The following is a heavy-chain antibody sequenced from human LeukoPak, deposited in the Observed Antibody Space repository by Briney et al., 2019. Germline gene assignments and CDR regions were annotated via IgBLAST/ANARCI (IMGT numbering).Heavy chain of an antibody. Sequence: ASVKVSCKASGYTFTGYYMHWVRQAPGQGLEWMGWINPNSGGTNYAQKFQGWVTMTRDTSISTAYMELSRLRSDDTAVYYCARSGASAPTLYWFDPWGQGTLVTVSS. CDR3: ARSGASAPTLYWFDP. CDR1: GYTFTGYY. V-gene: IGHV1-2*04. CDR2: INPNSGGT. D-gene: IGHD3-16*02. J-gene: IGHJ5*02.